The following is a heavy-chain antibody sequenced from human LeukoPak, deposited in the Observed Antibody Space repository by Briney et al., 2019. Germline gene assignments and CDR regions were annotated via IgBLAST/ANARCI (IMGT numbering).Heavy chain of an antibody. CDR3: ARGSSSVSAGFY. CDR1: GFTFSSNH. V-gene: IGHV3-53*01. Sequence: GGSLRLSCAASGFTFSSNHMTGVRKAQGKGREWVTVIYNGGETTYADSVKSRFTVTRDTSRNILYLQMNSLRADATAVYYCARGSSSVSAGFYWGQGTLVTVSS. D-gene: IGHD6-19*01. CDR2: IYNGGET. J-gene: IGHJ4*02.